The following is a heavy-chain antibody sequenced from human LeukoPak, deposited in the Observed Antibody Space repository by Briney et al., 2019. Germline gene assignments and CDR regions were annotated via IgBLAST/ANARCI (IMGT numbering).Heavy chain of an antibody. V-gene: IGHV4-34*01. Sequence: SETLSLTCAVYGGSFSGYYWSWIRQPPGKGLEWIGEINHSGSTNYNPSLKSRVTISVDTSKNQFSLKLSSVTGADTAVYYCARVDDILTGDAFDIWGQGTMVTVSS. CDR3: ARVDDILTGDAFDI. D-gene: IGHD3-9*01. CDR2: INHSGST. CDR1: GGSFSGYY. J-gene: IGHJ3*02.